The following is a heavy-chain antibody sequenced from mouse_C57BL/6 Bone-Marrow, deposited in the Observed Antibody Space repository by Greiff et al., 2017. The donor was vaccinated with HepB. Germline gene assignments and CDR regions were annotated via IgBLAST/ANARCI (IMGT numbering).Heavy chain of an antibody. CDR2: ISSGGSYT. V-gene: IGHV5-6*01. CDR1: GFTFSSYG. CDR3: ARPGSYFDV. Sequence: EVKVVESGGDLVKPGGSLKLSCAASGFTFSSYGMSWVRQTPDKRLEWVATISSGGSYTYYPDSVKGRFTISRDNAKNTLYLQMSSLKSEDTAMYYCARPGSYFDVWGTGTTVTVSS. J-gene: IGHJ1*03.